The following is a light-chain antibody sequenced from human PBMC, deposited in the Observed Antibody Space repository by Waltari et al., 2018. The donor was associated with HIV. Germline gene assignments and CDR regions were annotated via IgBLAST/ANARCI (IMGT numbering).Light chain of an antibody. J-gene: IGLJ2*01. Sequence: QPALTQPAAVSGSPGQSITIPCTGPSSDVGGYTYVSWFLQRPGQAPKLMIYDVTHRPSGVSNRFSGSKSANTASLTISGLQVEDEGDYYCTSFRPTSAPVVFGGGTKLTVL. CDR3: TSFRPTSAPVV. CDR1: SSDVGGYTY. CDR2: DVT. V-gene: IGLV2-14*01.